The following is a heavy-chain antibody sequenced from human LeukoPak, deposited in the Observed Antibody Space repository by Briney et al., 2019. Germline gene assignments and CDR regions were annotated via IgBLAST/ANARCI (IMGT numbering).Heavy chain of an antibody. D-gene: IGHD3-22*01. CDR2: IYTSGIISGNT. J-gene: IGHJ3*02. V-gene: IGHV4-4*07. CDR1: GGSTSSYY. Sequence: SETLSLTCTVSGGSTSSYYWSWIRQPPGKGLEWIGRIYTSGIISGNTNYNPSLKSRVTMSVDTSKNQFSLKLTSVTAADTAVYFCARGPYSYDSSGAFDIWGQGTMVTVSS. CDR3: ARGPYSYDSSGAFDI.